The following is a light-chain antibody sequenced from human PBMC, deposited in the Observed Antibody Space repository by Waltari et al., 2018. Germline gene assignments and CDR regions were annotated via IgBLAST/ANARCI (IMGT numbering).Light chain of an antibody. CDR1: QSITIW. Sequence: DIQMTQSPSTLSASVEDRVTNTCRASQSITIWLAWYQQRPGNAPKLLIYKASNLESGVPSRFSGSGSGTEFTLTISSLQPDDFATYYCQQYYTYPSLTFGGGTKVEI. CDR2: KAS. J-gene: IGKJ4*01. CDR3: QQYYTYPSLT. V-gene: IGKV1-5*03.